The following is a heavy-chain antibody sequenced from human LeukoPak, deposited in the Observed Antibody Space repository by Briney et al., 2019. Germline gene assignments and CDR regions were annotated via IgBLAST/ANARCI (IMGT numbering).Heavy chain of an antibody. D-gene: IGHD2-15*01. CDR1: GGTFSSYA. Sequence: GASVKVSCKASGGTFSSYAISWVRQAPGQGLEWMGGIIPIFGTANYAQKFQGRVTITADKSTSTAYMELSSLRSEDTAVYYCAGLERWSNVEGWGQGALVTVSS. V-gene: IGHV1-69*06. CDR3: AGLERWSNVEG. CDR2: IIPIFGTA. J-gene: IGHJ4*02.